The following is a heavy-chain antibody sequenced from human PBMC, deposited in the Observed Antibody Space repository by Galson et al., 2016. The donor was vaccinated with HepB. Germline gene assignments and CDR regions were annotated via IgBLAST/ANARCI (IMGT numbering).Heavy chain of an antibody. V-gene: IGHV1-69*13. D-gene: IGHD6-19*01. J-gene: IGHJ4*02. CDR2: IIPMFGTA. CDR1: GGMFSSYA. Sequence: SVKVSCKASGGMFSSYAISWVRQAPGQGLEWMGGIIPMFGTANYAQKFQGRVTITADESTSTAYMEMSSLRSEDTAVYYCARDRFVSGGYAVAWGQGTLVTVSS. CDR3: ARDRFVSGGYAVA.